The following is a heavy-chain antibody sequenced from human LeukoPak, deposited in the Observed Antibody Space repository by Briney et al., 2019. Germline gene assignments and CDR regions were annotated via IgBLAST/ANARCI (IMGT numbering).Heavy chain of an antibody. CDR1: GGSFSGYY. CDR3: ARVIGLMVYAFGWFDP. J-gene: IGHJ5*02. CDR2: INHSGST. D-gene: IGHD2-8*01. V-gene: IGHV4-34*01. Sequence: SETLSLTCVVYGGSFSGYYWSWIRQPPGKGLEWIGEINHSGSTNYNPSLKSRVTISVDTSKNQFSLKLSSVTAADTAVYYCARVIGLMVYAFGWFDPWGQGTLVTVSS.